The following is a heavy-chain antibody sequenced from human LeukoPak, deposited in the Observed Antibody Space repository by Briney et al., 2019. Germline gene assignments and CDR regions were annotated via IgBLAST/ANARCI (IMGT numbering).Heavy chain of an antibody. V-gene: IGHV3-23*01. D-gene: IGHD6-25*01. Sequence: GGSLRLSCAASGFTFANYALTWVRQAPGKGLDCVSSITGSPDTTFYADSVRGRFTISRDNSKSTVFLEMNSLRAEDTALYFCAKDRGIAARQAFDFWGRGTMVTVS. CDR2: ITGSPDTT. CDR1: GFTFANYA. CDR3: AKDRGIAARQAFDF. J-gene: IGHJ3*01.